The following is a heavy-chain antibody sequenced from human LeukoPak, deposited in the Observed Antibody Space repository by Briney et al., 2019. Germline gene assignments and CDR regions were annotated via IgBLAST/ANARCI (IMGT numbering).Heavy chain of an antibody. J-gene: IGHJ1*01. D-gene: IGHD1-7*01. CDR3: ARHGNWNYGRRYFQH. CDR2: INHSGST. CDR1: GGSISSGGYY. V-gene: IGHV4-30-2*01. Sequence: SETLSLTCTVSGGSISSGGYYWSWIRQPPGKGLEWIGEINHSGSTNYNPSLKSRVTISVDTSKNQFSLKLSSVTAADTAVYYCARHGNWNYGRRYFQHWGQGTLVTVSS.